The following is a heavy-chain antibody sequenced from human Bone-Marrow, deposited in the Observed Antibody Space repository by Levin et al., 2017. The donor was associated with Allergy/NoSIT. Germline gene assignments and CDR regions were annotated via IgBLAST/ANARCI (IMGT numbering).Heavy chain of an antibody. CDR2: ISSSAGST. CDR3: AKDIEISV. V-gene: IGHV3-23*01. Sequence: LSFSSSCFPFRDSALTWVRQAPGKGLEWVSLISSSAGSTYYADSVKGRFTISRDNSMNTLYLQMNSLRAEDTAVYYCAKDIEISVWGLGTTVTVSS. J-gene: IGHJ6*02. D-gene: IGHD5-24*01. CDR1: CFPFRDSA.